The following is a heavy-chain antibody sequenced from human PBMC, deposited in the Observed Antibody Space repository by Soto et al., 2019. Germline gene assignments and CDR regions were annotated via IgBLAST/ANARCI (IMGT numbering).Heavy chain of an antibody. CDR1: GFTFSSYS. V-gene: IGHV3-21*01. CDR3: AREGDPTMVRGVIIY. J-gene: IGHJ4*02. Sequence: GGSLRLSCAASGFTFSSYSMNWVRQAPGKGLEWVSSISSSSSYIYYADSVKGRFTISRDNAKNSLYLQMNSLRAEDTAVYYCAREGDPTMVRGVIIYWGQGTLVTVSS. CDR2: ISSSSSYI. D-gene: IGHD3-10*01.